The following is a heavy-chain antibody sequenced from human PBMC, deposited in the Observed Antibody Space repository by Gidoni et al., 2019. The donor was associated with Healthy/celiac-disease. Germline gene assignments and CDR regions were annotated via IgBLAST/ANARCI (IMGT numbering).Heavy chain of an antibody. D-gene: IGHD6-13*01. Sequence: EVQLVESGGGLVQPGGPLRLSCAASGFTFSRYRLNWVRPAPGKGLGWFSYISSSISTIYYADSVKGRFTISRDNAKNSLYLQMNSLRAEDTAVYYCARDRESWGSSLYTPGPYYYGMDVWGQGTTVTVSS. CDR3: ARDRESWGSSLYTPGPYYYGMDV. V-gene: IGHV3-48*01. J-gene: IGHJ6*02. CDR1: GFTFSRYR. CDR2: ISSSISTI.